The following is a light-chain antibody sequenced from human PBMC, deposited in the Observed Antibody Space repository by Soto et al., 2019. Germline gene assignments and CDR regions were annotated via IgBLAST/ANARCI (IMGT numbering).Light chain of an antibody. J-gene: IGKJ2*01. CDR1: QSVSSY. Sequence: EIVLTQSPATLSLSPGERATLSCRASQSVSSYLAWYQQKPGQAPRLLIYDASNRATGIPARFSGSGSGTDFTLTISSLEPEDFAVYYCQQRSDRPMYTFGQGTNLEIK. CDR3: QQRSDRPMYT. CDR2: DAS. V-gene: IGKV3-11*01.